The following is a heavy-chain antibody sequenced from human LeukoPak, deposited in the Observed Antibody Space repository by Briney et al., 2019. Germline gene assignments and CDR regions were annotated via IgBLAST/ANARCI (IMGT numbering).Heavy chain of an antibody. D-gene: IGHD6-13*01. CDR3: ARDRSPGWFDP. CDR1: GFTFSDYW. J-gene: IGHJ5*02. V-gene: IGHV3-74*01. CDR2: IRTDGSIT. Sequence: GSLRLSCAASGFTFSDYWMHWVRQAPGKGLEWISRIRTDGSITAYADSVKGRFTISRDNAKNILYLQMSSLRGEDTAVYFCARDRSPGWFDPWGQGTLVTVSS.